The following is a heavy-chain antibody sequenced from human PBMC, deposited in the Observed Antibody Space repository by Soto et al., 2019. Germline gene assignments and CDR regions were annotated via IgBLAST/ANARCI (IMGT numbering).Heavy chain of an antibody. D-gene: IGHD3-16*02. V-gene: IGHV1-46*01. CDR2: INPSGGST. CDR3: ARGCMITFGGVIEDYYYYGMDV. J-gene: IGHJ6*02. CDR1: GYTFTSYY. Sequence: ASVKVSCKASGYTFTSYYMHWVRQAPGQGLEWMGIINPSGGSTSYAQKFQGRVTMTRDTSTSTVYMELSSLRSEDTAVYYCARGCMITFGGVIEDYYYYGMDVWGQGTTVTVSS.